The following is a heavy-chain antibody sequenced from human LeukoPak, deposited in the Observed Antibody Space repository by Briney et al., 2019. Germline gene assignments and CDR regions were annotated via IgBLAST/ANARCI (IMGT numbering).Heavy chain of an antibody. D-gene: IGHD5-24*01. Sequence: SETLSLTCTVSGGSISNYYWSWIRQPPGKGLAWIGYIYYSGSTNYNPSLKSRVTISVDTSKNQFSLRLSSVTAADTAVYYCTRRRDGNWFDPWGQGTLVTVSS. CDR2: IYYSGST. J-gene: IGHJ5*02. V-gene: IGHV4-59*01. CDR1: GGSISNYY. CDR3: TRRRDGNWFDP.